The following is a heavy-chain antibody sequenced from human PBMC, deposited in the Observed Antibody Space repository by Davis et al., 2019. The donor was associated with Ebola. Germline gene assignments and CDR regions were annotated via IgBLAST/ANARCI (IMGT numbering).Heavy chain of an antibody. CDR2: MTTNSGNT. Sequence: AASVKVSCKASGYTFTSYDINWVRQATGQGLEWMGWMTTNSGNTGYAQKFQGRVTMTRNTSISTAYMELSRLRSDDTAVYYCARDPSAELLWFRETVPRGYYGMDVWGKGTTVTVSS. CDR3: ARDPSAELLWFRETVPRGYYGMDV. V-gene: IGHV1-8*01. D-gene: IGHD3-10*01. CDR1: GYTFTSYD. J-gene: IGHJ6*04.